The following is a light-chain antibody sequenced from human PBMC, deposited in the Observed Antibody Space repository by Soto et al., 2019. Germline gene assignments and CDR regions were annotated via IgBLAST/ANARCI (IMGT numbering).Light chain of an antibody. CDR3: QQYGSSPLT. CDR1: QGMGSN. Sequence: EIVMTQSPATMSVSPGERATLSCRASQGMGSNVAWYQQKPGQAPRLLIYGASTRAAGIPDRFSGSGSGTDFTLTISRLEPEDFAVYYCQQYGSSPLTFGGGTKVDIK. J-gene: IGKJ4*01. CDR2: GAS. V-gene: IGKV3-20*01.